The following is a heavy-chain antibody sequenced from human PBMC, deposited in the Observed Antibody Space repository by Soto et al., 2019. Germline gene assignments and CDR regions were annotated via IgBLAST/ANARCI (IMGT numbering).Heavy chain of an antibody. CDR3: ARHLRGMDV. CDR2: IYYSVST. J-gene: IGHJ6*02. Sequence: SDTLSLTCTVSGGSIRSSSSYWGWIRQPQGKGLEWIGSIYYSVSTYYNPSLKSRVTISVDTSKNQFSLKLSSVTAADTAVHYCARHLRGMDVWGQGTTVTVSS. CDR1: GGSIRSSSSY. V-gene: IGHV4-39*01.